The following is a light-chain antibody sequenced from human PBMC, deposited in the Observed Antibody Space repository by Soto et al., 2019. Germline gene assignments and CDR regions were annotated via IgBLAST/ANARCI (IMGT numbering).Light chain of an antibody. CDR3: QQYGSSPRT. CDR2: GAS. Sequence: IALTQSPGTISLSXGERATLSCRSRRSVCSRYLAVYQQKLRPAPRLXXYGASNRAHGSPHRFSCSGSATDFTRTISRLEPEDFAVYYCQQYGSSPRTFGQGTKVDIK. J-gene: IGKJ1*01. V-gene: IGKV3-20*01. CDR1: RSVCSRY.